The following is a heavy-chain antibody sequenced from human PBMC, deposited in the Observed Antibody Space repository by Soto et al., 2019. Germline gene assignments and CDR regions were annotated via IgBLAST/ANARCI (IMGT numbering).Heavy chain of an antibody. CDR2: ISYDGSNK. J-gene: IGHJ4*02. CDR1: GFTFSSYG. CDR3: AKEGWFGELLYQFDY. Sequence: VQLVESGGGVVQPGRSLRLSCAASGFTFSSYGMHWVRQAPGKGLEWVAVISYDGSNKYYADSVKGRFTISRDNSKNTLYLQMNSLRAEDTAVYYCAKEGWFGELLYQFDYWGQGTLVTVSS. D-gene: IGHD3-10*01. V-gene: IGHV3-30*18.